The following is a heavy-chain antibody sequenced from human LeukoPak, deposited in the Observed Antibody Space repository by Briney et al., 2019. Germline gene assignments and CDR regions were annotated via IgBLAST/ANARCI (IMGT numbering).Heavy chain of an antibody. V-gene: IGHV3-30*18. CDR3: VKEGGHDNWYFDL. CDR2: ISASGGTK. Sequence: GGSLRLSCAASGFSFSGYGMQWVRQAPGKGLEWVAVISASGGTKIYADSVKGRLTLSRDNSESILHLEMNSLRVEDTAMYYCVKEGGHDNWYFDLWGCGTLVTVAS. CDR1: GFSFSGYG. D-gene: IGHD5-12*01. J-gene: IGHJ2*01.